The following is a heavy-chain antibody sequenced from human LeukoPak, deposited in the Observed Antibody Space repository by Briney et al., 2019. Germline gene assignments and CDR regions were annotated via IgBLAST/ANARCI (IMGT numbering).Heavy chain of an antibody. Sequence: SETLSLTCAVSGGSISSSNWWSWVRQPPGKGLEWIGEIYHSGSTNYNPSPKSRVTISVDKSKNQFSLKLSSVTAADTAVYYCARVVAITIFGGFDPWGQGTLVTVSS. CDR2: IYHSGST. CDR1: GGSISSSNW. J-gene: IGHJ5*02. CDR3: ARVVAITIFGGFDP. V-gene: IGHV4-4*02. D-gene: IGHD3-3*01.